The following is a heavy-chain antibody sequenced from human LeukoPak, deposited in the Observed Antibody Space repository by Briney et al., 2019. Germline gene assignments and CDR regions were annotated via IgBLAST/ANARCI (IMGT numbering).Heavy chain of an antibody. D-gene: IGHD3-10*01. J-gene: IGHJ4*02. Sequence: ASVKVSCKASGFTFSSYAMTWVRQAPGKGLEWVSAISGSGSTTYYADSAKGRFTISRDNSKNTLYLQMSSLRAEDTAVYYCAKVGDYYGSGKYSNFDYWGQGTLVTVSS. CDR2: ISGSGSTT. V-gene: IGHV3-23*01. CDR3: AKVGDYYGSGKYSNFDY. CDR1: GFTFSSYA.